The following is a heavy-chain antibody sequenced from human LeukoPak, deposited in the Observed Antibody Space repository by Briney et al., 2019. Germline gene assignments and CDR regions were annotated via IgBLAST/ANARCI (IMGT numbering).Heavy chain of an antibody. D-gene: IGHD5-18*01. J-gene: IGHJ4*02. Sequence: GGSLRLSCAASDFTFSRYGMHWVRQAPGKGLVWVAFIRYDGTNKYYADSVKGRFTISRDNSKNTLYLQMNSLRAEDTAVYYCANQLWLPDDYWGQGTLVTVSS. V-gene: IGHV3-30*02. CDR1: DFTFSRYG. CDR3: ANQLWLPDDY. CDR2: IRYDGTNK.